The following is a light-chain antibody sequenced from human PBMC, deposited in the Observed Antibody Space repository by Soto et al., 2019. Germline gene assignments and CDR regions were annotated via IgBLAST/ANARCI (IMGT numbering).Light chain of an antibody. CDR2: GAS. Sequence: EIVLTQSPGTLSLSPGDRATLSCRASPSVSSSNLAWYQQKPGRAPRLLIYGASSRATDIPDRFSGSGSGTDFTLTISRLEPVDSAVYYCQQYGSSPTPFGQGTKVDNK. CDR1: PSVSSSN. V-gene: IGKV3-20*01. CDR3: QQYGSSPTP. J-gene: IGKJ1*01.